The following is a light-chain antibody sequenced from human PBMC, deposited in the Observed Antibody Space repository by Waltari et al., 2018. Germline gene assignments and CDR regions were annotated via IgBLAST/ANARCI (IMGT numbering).Light chain of an antibody. J-gene: IGKJ4*01. CDR3: QQYHHLPLT. CDR1: QYVNKY. Sequence: DVQLTQSPSSLSASVGDSVTITCRASQYVNKYLNWYQHRPGEAPKLLIYDTSNLQAGVPSRFSGSGHGTDFSFTISSLQPEDIGTYYCQQYHHLPLTFGGGTKVEIK. V-gene: IGKV1-33*01. CDR2: DTS.